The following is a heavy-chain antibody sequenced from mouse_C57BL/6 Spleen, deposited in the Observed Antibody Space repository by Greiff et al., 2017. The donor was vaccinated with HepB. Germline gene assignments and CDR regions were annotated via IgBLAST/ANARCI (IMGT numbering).Heavy chain of an antibody. Sequence: QVHVKQPGAELVKPGASVKLSCKASGYTFTSYWMQWVKQRPGQGLEWIGEIDPSDSYTNYNQKFKGKATLTVDTSSSTAYMQLSSLTSEDSAVYYCARGYFWGTGTTVTVSS. CDR3: ARGYF. CDR2: IDPSDSYT. CDR1: GYTFTSYW. J-gene: IGHJ1*03. V-gene: IGHV1-50*01.